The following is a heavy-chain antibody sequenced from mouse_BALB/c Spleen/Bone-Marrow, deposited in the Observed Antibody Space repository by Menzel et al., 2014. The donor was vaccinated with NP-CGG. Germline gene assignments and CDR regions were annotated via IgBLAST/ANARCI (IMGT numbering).Heavy chain of an antibody. CDR3: ARIDRGDY. V-gene: IGHV4-1*02. CDR2: INPDSRTI. J-gene: IGHJ4*01. CDR1: GFDFSRYW. D-gene: IGHD3-1*01. Sequence: EVKVEESGGGLVQPGGSLKLSCEASGFDFSRYWMSRVRQAPGKGLEWIGEINPDSRTINYTPSLKDKFIISRDNAKNTLYLQMSKVRSEDTALYYCARIDRGDYWGQGTSVTVYS.